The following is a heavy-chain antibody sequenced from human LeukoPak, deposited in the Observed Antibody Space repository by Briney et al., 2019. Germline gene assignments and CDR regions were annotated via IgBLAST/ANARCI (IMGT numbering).Heavy chain of an antibody. J-gene: IGHJ3*02. V-gene: IGHV3-74*03. CDR1: GFTFSTFW. CDR2: VSDDGSTT. Sequence: GGSLRLSCAASGFTFSTFWMHWVRQAPGKGLVWVSRVSDDGSTTTYADSVKGRFTISRDNAKNTLYLQMNSLGPEDTAVYYCVRHNAARAFDIWGQGTMVIVSS. CDR3: VRHNAARAFDI. D-gene: IGHD1-1*01.